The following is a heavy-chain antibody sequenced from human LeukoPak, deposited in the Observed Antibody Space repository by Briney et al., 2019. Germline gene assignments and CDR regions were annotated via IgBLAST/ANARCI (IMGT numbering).Heavy chain of an antibody. J-gene: IGHJ4*02. CDR2: IYYSGST. Sequence: SETLSLTCTVSGGSTSSSSYYWGWIRQPPGKGLEWIGSIYYSGSTYYNPSLKSRVTISVDTSKNQFSLKLSSVTAADTAVYYCARDRGSPDYWGQGTLVTVSS. CDR3: ARDRGSPDY. V-gene: IGHV4-39*07. D-gene: IGHD6-13*01. CDR1: GGSTSSSSYY.